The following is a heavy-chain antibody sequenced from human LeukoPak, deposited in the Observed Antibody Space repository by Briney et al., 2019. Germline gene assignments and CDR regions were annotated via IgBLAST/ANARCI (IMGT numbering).Heavy chain of an antibody. Sequence: GGSLRLSCAASGFTFSSYAMSWVRQAPGKGLEWVSTISGSGGSTYYADSVKGRLTISRDNSKNTLYLQMNSLRAEDTAVYYCAKDPYGDYDYYFDYWGQGTLVTVSS. CDR1: GFTFSSYA. CDR3: AKDPYGDYDYYFDY. D-gene: IGHD4-17*01. J-gene: IGHJ4*02. V-gene: IGHV3-23*01. CDR2: ISGSGGST.